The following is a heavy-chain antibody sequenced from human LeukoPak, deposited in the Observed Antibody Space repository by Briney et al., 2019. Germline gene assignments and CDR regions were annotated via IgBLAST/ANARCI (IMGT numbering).Heavy chain of an antibody. CDR1: GYSITSGYY. J-gene: IGHJ4*02. Sequence: TSETLSLTCTVSGYSITSGYYWAWIRQPPGKGLEWIGNIYHSGRAFYKSSLKSRVTMSVETSKNQFSLNLTSVTAADTAVYFCARVSAHGICDSWGRGTLVTVSS. D-gene: IGHD3-3*01. V-gene: IGHV4-38-2*02. CDR3: ARVSAHGICDS. CDR2: IYHSGRA.